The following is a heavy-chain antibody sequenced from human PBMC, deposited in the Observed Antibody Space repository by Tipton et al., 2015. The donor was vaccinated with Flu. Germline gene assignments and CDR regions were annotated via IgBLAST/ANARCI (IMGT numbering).Heavy chain of an antibody. D-gene: IGHD2-2*01. V-gene: IGHV4-38-2*02. J-gene: IGHJ4*02. CDR2: IHREGNS. CDR3: ARDPSLGMPEYFDY. Sequence: TLSLTCSVFGDSIDSRYYWAWIRQPPGKGLEWIGNIHREGNSYYSPSLKSRVTMSIDRSKNQFSLEMRSVTASDTAVYYCARDPSLGMPEYFDYWGRGILVTASP. CDR1: GDSIDSRYY.